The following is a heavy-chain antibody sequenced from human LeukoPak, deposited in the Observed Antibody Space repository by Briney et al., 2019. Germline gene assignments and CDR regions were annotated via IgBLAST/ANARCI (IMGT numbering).Heavy chain of an antibody. CDR1: GFTFNRYG. CDR2: IGHDGSNK. Sequence: GGSLRLSCAASGFTFNRYGMHWVRQAPGKGLEGVAYIGHDGSNKYYADSVKGRFTISRDSSKNTLYLQMNSLRAEDTAVYYCARDVRIVYYDRSPDYWGQGTLVTVSS. J-gene: IGHJ4*02. D-gene: IGHD3-22*01. CDR3: ARDVRIVYYDRSPDY. V-gene: IGHV3-30*02.